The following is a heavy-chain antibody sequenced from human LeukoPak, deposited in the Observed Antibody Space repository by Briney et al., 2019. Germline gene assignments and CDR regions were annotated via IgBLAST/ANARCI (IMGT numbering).Heavy chain of an antibody. CDR2: IYYSGST. J-gene: IGHJ4*02. CDR3: ARDLLDTAMVTFDY. D-gene: IGHD5-18*01. V-gene: IGHV4-39*07. Sequence: SETLSLTCTVSGGSISSSSYYWGWIRQPPGKGLEWIGSIYYSGSTYYNPSLKSRVTISVDTSKNQFSLKPSSVTAADTAVYYCARDLLDTAMVTFDYWGQGTLVTVSS. CDR1: GGSISSSSYY.